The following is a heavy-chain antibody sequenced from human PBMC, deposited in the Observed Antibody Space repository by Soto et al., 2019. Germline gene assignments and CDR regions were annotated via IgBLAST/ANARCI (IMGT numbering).Heavy chain of an antibody. Sequence: QVQLVQSGAEVKKPGSSVKVSCKASGGTFSSYTITWVRQAPGQGLEWMGRIIPILGIANYAQKFQGRVTITADKSTSTASMELSSLRPEDTAVYYCANPPRYWGQGILVTVSS. CDR3: ANPPRY. V-gene: IGHV1-69*02. J-gene: IGHJ4*02. CDR2: IIPILGIA. CDR1: GGTFSSYT.